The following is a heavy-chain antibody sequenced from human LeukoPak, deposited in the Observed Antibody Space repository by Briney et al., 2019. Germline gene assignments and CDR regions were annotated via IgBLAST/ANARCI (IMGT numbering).Heavy chain of an antibody. V-gene: IGHV3-21*01. CDR3: AKYSSRYFDY. Sequence: GGSLRLSCAASGFTFSSYSMNWVRQVPGKGLEWVSSISSTSNYIYNADSLRGRFTISRDNAKNSLYLQMNSLRAEDTALYYCAKYSSRYFDYWGQGTLVTVSS. J-gene: IGHJ4*02. D-gene: IGHD6-13*01. CDR1: GFTFSSYS. CDR2: ISSTSNYI.